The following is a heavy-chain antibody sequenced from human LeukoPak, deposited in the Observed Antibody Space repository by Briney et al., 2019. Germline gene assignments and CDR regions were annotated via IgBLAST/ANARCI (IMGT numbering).Heavy chain of an antibody. Sequence: ASVKVSCKASGYTFTGYYMHWVRQAPGQGREWMGCINPNSGGTNYAQKFQGRVTMTRDTSISTAYMELRRLRSDDTAVYYRANWNCSSTSCYHNWFDPWGQGTLVTVSS. V-gene: IGHV1-2*02. CDR1: GYTFTGYY. D-gene: IGHD2-2*01. J-gene: IGHJ5*02. CDR3: ANWNCSSTSCYHNWFDP. CDR2: INPNSGGT.